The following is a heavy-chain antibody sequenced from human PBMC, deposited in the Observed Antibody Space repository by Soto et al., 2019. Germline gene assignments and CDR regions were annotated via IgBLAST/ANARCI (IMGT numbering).Heavy chain of an antibody. J-gene: IGHJ4*02. CDR1: GFTFSNYA. V-gene: IGHV3-23*01. Sequence: EVHLLESGGALAQPGGSLRLSCIASGFTFSNYAMSWVRQSPGKELEWVSTINGGGDRTYYTDSVKGRFTGSRDNSKNMLTLQMNSLKAEDTALYCCAKDPCDRHNTGCPWEDWGLGTLVTVTS. D-gene: IGHD2-8*02. CDR2: INGGGDRT. CDR3: AKDPCDRHNTGCPWED.